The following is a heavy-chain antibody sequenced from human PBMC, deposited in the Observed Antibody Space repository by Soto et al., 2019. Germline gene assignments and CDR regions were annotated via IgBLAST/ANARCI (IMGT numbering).Heavy chain of an antibody. CDR1: GFTFSNYG. CDR3: AKGQTNENGHYRYYGRDV. J-gene: IGHJ6*02. CDR2: ISGAGGRI. V-gene: IGHV3-23*01. Sequence: GGSLRLSCVVSGFTFSNYGMSWVRQAPGKGLEWVASISGAGGRIYNEDSVKGRFTISRDNSKNSVYLQVNSLRADDTPVYYFAKGQTNENGHYRYYGRDVCCQGNTGTVS. D-gene: IGHD2-8*01.